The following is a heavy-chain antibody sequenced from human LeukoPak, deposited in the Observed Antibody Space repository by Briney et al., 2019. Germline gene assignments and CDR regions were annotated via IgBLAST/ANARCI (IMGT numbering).Heavy chain of an antibody. CDR3: ARALNSGSYAPADY. CDR2: IKEDGSDK. D-gene: IGHD1-26*01. Sequence: GGSLRLSCAASGFTFSRYWMNWVRQAPGKGLQWVANIKEDGSDKYYVDSVKGRFTISRDNAKNSLYLQMNSLRVEDTAVYYCARALNSGSYAPADYWGQGTLSPSPQ. V-gene: IGHV3-7*01. CDR1: GFTFSRYW. J-gene: IGHJ4*02.